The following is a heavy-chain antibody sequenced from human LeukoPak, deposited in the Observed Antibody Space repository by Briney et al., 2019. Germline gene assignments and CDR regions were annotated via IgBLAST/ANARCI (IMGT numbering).Heavy chain of an antibody. V-gene: IGHV3-21*01. CDR1: GFTFSSYS. Sequence: SGVSLRLSCAASGFTFSSYSMNWVRQAPGKGLEWVSSISSSSSYIYYADSVKGRFTISRDNAKNSLYLQMNSLGAEDTAVYYCASRSIAAARVSDYWGQGTLVTVSS. CDR2: ISSSSSYI. CDR3: ASRSIAAARVSDY. J-gene: IGHJ4*02. D-gene: IGHD6-13*01.